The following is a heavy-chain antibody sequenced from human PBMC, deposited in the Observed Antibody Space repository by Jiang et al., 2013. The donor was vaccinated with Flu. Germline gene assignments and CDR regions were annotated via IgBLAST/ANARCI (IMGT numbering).Heavy chain of an antibody. D-gene: IGHD2-15*01. V-gene: IGHV5-51*03. J-gene: IGHJ3*02. Sequence: GAEVKKPGESLKISCKGSGYSFPYYWIAWVRQMPGKAWSGWGSSMLVTLIPDTARLPRPGHHLGHESTSTAYLQWSSLKASDTATYFCVRLSSGYSPTLFYVDIWGQGTQVT. CDR3: VRLSSGYSPTLFYVDI. CDR1: GYSFPYYW. CDR2: SMLVTLIP.